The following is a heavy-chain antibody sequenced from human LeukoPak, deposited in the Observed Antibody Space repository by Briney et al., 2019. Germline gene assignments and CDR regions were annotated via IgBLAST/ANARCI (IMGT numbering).Heavy chain of an antibody. V-gene: IGHV3-15*01. Sequence: PGGSLRLSCAASGFTFSNARMSWVRQAPGKGLEWVGRIKSKTDGGTTDYAAPVKGRFTISRDDSENTLYVQMNSLKTEDTAVYYCTTGPYDYGSGTYYHWGQGTLVTVSS. CDR2: IKSKTDGGTT. D-gene: IGHD3-10*01. J-gene: IGHJ4*02. CDR1: GFTFSNAR. CDR3: TTGPYDYGSGTYYH.